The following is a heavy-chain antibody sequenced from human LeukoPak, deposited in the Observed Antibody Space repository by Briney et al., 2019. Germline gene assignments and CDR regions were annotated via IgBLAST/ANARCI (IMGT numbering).Heavy chain of an antibody. D-gene: IGHD3-22*01. Sequence: GGSLRLSCAASGFTFSNYAMTWVRQAPGKGLEWVSGINSGGGTTYYADSVKGRFTISRDNSKNTLYLQMTSLRAEDTAVYSCAKDHRYYDSSGYYGLDYWGQGTLVTVSS. J-gene: IGHJ4*02. CDR1: GFTFSNYA. CDR2: INSGGGTT. V-gene: IGHV3-23*01. CDR3: AKDHRYYDSSGYYGLDY.